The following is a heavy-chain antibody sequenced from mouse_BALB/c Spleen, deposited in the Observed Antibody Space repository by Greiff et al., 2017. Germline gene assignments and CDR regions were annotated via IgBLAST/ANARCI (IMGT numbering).Heavy chain of an antibody. CDR3: ARGADRSYYFDY. D-gene: IGHD2-14*01. Sequence: EVHLVESGGGLVKPGGSLKLSCAASGFTFSSYAMSWVRQTPEKRLEWVASISSGGSTYYPDSVKGRFTISRDNARNILYLQMSSLRSEDTAMYYCARGADRSYYFDYWGQGTTLTVSS. J-gene: IGHJ2*01. V-gene: IGHV5-6-5*01. CDR2: ISSGGST. CDR1: GFTFSSYA.